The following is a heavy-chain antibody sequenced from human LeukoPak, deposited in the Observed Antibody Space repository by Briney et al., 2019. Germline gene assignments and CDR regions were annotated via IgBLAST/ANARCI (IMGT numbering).Heavy chain of an antibody. CDR3: ARQYSYGYSRPGAFDI. CDR2: IYYSGST. J-gene: IGHJ3*02. CDR1: GGSVSSGSYY. Sequence: SSETLSLTCTVSGGSVSSGSYYWSWIRQPPGKGLEWIGYIYYSGSTNYNPSLKSRVTISVDTSKNQFSLKLSSVTAADTAVYYCARQYSYGYSRPGAFDIWGQGTMVTVSS. V-gene: IGHV4-61*01. D-gene: IGHD5-18*01.